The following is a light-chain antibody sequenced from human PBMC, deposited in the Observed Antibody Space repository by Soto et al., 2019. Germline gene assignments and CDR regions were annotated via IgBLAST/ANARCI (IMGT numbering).Light chain of an antibody. CDR3: QQYNDWPPLA. CDR2: GTS. J-gene: IGKJ4*01. Sequence: EIVMTQSPATLSVSPGERATLSCRASQSVNINLAWYQQKPGQAPRLLIYGTSTRATGVPARFSGSGSGTEFTLTISNLQSEDFAVYYCQQYNDWPPLALGGGPTVDI. V-gene: IGKV3-15*01. CDR1: QSVNIN.